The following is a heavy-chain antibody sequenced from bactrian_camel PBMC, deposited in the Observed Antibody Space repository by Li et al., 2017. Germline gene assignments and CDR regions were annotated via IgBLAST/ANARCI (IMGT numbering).Heavy chain of an antibody. CDR2: ITPTGDRT. D-gene: IGHD1*01. J-gene: IGHJ4*01. CDR1: GFAFSTQG. Sequence: VQLVESGGGSVQAGGSLRLSCTASGFAFSTQGMRWIRQTPGKKLEWVAGITPTGDRTYYADSVKGRFTISRDNVKNTLYLQLDNLKTEDTAMYYCAIGRLGDAGKTGQGTQVTVS. V-gene: IGHV3S40*01.